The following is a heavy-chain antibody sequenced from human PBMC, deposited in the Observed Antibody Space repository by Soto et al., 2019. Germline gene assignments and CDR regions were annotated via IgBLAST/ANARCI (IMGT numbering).Heavy chain of an antibody. Sequence: ASVKVSCKASGYTFTSYAMHWVRQAPGQRLEWMGWINAGNGNTKYSQKFQGRVTITRDTSASTAYMELSSLRSEDTAVYYCARGGPVYATPYYFDDSGQGTLVTVSS. CDR2: INAGNGNT. CDR3: ARGGPVYATPYYFDD. D-gene: IGHD2-8*01. J-gene: IGHJ4*02. CDR1: GYTFTSYA. V-gene: IGHV1-3*01.